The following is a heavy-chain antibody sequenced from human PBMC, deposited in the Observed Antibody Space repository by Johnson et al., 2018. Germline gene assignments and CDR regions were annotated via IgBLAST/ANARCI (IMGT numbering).Heavy chain of an antibody. CDR2: IHYTGST. CDR3: ARALYGDYGIYYYYYGMDV. CDR1: GGSINTYH. Sequence: QVQLQESGPGLVKPSETLSLTCSVSGGSINTYHWSWIRQPPGKGLEWIGNIHYTGSTNYNPSLQSRITISLDTSKHQFSLTLNSVTAADTAVYYCARALYGDYGIYYYYYGMDVWGQGTTVTVSS. V-gene: IGHV4-59*12. D-gene: IGHD4-17*01. J-gene: IGHJ6*02.